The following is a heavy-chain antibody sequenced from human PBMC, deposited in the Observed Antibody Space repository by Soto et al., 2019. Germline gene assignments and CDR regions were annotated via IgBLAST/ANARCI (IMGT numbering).Heavy chain of an antibody. D-gene: IGHD2-2*01. V-gene: IGHV4-4*07. CDR3: ARGYCSITSCSNWLDP. Sequence: SETLSLTCTVSGGSISTYYWSWIRQPAGKGLEWIGRIDTSGNTNYNPSLKSRVTMSVDTSKKQFSLKLTSVTAADTAVYYCARGYCSITSCSNWLDPWGQGTLVTVSS. CDR2: IDTSGNT. CDR1: GGSISTYY. J-gene: IGHJ5*02.